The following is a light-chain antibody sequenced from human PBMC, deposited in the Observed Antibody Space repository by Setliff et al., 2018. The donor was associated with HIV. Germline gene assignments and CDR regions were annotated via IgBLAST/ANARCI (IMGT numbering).Light chain of an antibody. CDR3: FLSYSGARRV. J-gene: IGLJ3*02. Sequence: QAVVTQEPSLTVSPGGTVTLTCGSSTGAVTSGHYPYWFQQKPGQAPRTLIYDTSNKHSWTPARFSGSLLGGKAAPTLSGAQPEDEAAYYCFLSYSGARRVFGGGTKVTVL. CDR1: TGAVTSGHY. CDR2: DTS. V-gene: IGLV7-46*01.